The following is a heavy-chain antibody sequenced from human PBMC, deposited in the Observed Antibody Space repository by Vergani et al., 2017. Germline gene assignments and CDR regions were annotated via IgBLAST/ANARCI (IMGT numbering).Heavy chain of an antibody. CDR2: INPNSGGT. D-gene: IGHD5-18*01. V-gene: IGHV1-2*02. CDR1: GYTFTGYY. J-gene: IGHJ6*03. CDR3: ARAEYSSRKYCYYYYFDV. Sequence: QVQLVQSGAEVKKPGASVKVSCKASGYTFTGYYMHWVRQAPGQGLEWMGWINPNSGGTNNAQKFQGRVTMTRDTSISTAYMERSRLRSEDTAVYYCARAEYSSRKYCYYYYFDVWGKGTTVTVSS.